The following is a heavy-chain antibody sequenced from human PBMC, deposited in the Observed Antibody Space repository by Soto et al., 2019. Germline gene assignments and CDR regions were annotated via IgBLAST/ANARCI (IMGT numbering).Heavy chain of an antibody. D-gene: IGHD2-21*02. CDR1: GGTFSTDA. CDR3: ARGHDYGGNSDAFDI. J-gene: IGHJ3*02. V-gene: IGHV1-69*12. CDR2: ILPIFGTA. Sequence: QVQLVQSGAEVKKPGSSVKVPCKASGGTFSTDAINWVRQAPGQGPEWMGGILPIFGTADYAQKFQGRVTITADVSTTTAYMELSSLRSEDTAVYYCARGHDYGGNSDAFDIWGQGTMVTVSS.